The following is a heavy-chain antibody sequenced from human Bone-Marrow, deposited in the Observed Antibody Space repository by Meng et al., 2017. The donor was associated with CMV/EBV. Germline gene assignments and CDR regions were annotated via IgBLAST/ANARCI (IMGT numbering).Heavy chain of an antibody. D-gene: IGHD1-26*01. J-gene: IGHJ6*02. CDR3: ARRLRLDLGDYYYYGMDF. CDR1: GYTFTGYY. V-gene: IGHV1-2*02. Sequence: ASVKVSCMATGYTFTGYYMHWVRQAPGQGLEWMGWINSNSGGTDYEQKFQGRVTMTRDTSISNAYMALSRLRSGDTAVYYCARRLRLDLGDYYYYGMDFWGQGTTVTVSS. CDR2: INSNSGGT.